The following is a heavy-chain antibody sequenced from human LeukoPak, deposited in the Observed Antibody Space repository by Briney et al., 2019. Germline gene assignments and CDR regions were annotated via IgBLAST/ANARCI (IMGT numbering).Heavy chain of an antibody. CDR1: GYTFTSYG. CDR2: ISAYNGNT. D-gene: IGHD3-22*01. CDR3: ARIVGPRDYYNSSGYYTLGAFDI. V-gene: IGHV1-18*01. J-gene: IGHJ3*02. Sequence: ASVKVSCKASGYTFTSYGISWVRQAPGQGLEWMGWISAYNGNTNYAQKLQGRVTMTTDTSTSTAYMELRSLRSNDTAVYYCARIVGPRDYYNSSGYYTLGAFDIGAKGKMVTFFS.